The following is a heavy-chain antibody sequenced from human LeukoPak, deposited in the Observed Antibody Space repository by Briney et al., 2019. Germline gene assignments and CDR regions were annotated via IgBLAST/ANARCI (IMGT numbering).Heavy chain of an antibody. V-gene: IGHV3-48*03. CDR2: ISSSGYTM. Sequence: PEGSLRLSCAASGFTFSSYEMNWVRQAPGKGLEWVSYISSSGYTMYYADSVKGRFTISRDNAKNSLYLQMNSLRAEDTAVYYCARAHPSGWFYFDYWGQGTLVTVSS. D-gene: IGHD6-19*01. CDR1: GFTFSSYE. J-gene: IGHJ4*02. CDR3: ARAHPSGWFYFDY.